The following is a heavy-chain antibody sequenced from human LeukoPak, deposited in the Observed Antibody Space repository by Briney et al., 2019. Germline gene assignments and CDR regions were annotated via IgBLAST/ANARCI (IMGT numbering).Heavy chain of an antibody. J-gene: IGHJ3*02. V-gene: IGHV3-15*05. CDR1: GFTFTAAW. CDR3: AKARGDLWFGEFEGAFDI. D-gene: IGHD3-10*01. Sequence: GGSLRLSCAASGFTFTAAWMSWVRQAPGKGLEWVGRIRSKTDGETTAYAAPVQGRFTISRDNAKNSLYLQMNSLRAEDTALYYCAKARGDLWFGEFEGAFDIWGQGTMVTVSS. CDR2: IRSKTDGETT.